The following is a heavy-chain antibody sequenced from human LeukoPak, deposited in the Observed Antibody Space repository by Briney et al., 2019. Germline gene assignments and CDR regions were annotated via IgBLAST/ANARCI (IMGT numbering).Heavy chain of an antibody. CDR3: ARAVITMIVPSGDWFDP. Sequence: SETLSLTCTVSGGSISSGSYYWSWIRQPAGKGLEWIGRIYTSGSTNYNPSPKSRVTISVDTSKNQFSLKLSSVTAADTAVYYCARAVITMIVPSGDWFDPWGQGTLVTVSS. V-gene: IGHV4-61*02. CDR1: GGSISSGSYY. CDR2: IYTSGST. J-gene: IGHJ5*02. D-gene: IGHD3-22*01.